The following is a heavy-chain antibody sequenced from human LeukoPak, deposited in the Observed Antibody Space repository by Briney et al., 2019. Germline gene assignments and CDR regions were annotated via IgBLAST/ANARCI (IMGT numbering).Heavy chain of an antibody. CDR1: GFNFSSYS. Sequence: GGSLRLSCAGSGFNFSSYSMSWVRQAPWKGLEFVSSISSSSSFIYYADSVKGRFTIFRDNAKKSLSLQMNSLRADDTAVYYRARGYSSSWYLDWGQGTLVTVPS. CDR3: ARGYSSSWYLD. D-gene: IGHD6-13*01. V-gene: IGHV3-21*01. CDR2: ISSSSSFI. J-gene: IGHJ4*02.